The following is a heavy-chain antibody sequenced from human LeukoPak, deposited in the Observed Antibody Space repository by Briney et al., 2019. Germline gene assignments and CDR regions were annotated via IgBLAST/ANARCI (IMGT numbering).Heavy chain of an antibody. V-gene: IGHV4-61*02. D-gene: IGHD6-13*01. J-gene: IGHJ3*02. CDR1: GGSISSGSYY. CDR2: IYTSGST. CDR3: ARNSSSWKDAFDI. Sequence: SQTLSLTCTVSGGSISSGSYYWSWIRQPAGKGLEWIGRIYTSGSTNYNPSLKSRVTISVDTSKNQFSLKLSSVTAADTAVYYCARNSSSWKDAFDIWGQGTMVTVSS.